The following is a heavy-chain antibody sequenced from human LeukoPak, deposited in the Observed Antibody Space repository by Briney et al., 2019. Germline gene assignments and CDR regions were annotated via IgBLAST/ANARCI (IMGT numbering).Heavy chain of an antibody. Sequence: GESLKISCKGSGFTFSHYWIAWVRQMPGKGLEWMGIIYPDNSESRYSPAFQGQVTISADKSISTAYLQWNSLKAADTAMYYCARQLQFGAYDFYYWGQGTLVTVSS. CDR2: IYPDNSES. CDR1: GFTFSHYW. J-gene: IGHJ4*02. D-gene: IGHD5-12*01. CDR3: ARQLQFGAYDFYY. V-gene: IGHV5-51*01.